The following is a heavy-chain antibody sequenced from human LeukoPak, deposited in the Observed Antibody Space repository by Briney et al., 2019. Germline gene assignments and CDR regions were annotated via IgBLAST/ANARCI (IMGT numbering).Heavy chain of an antibody. CDR2: ITSDDST. D-gene: IGHD3-3*01. CDR3: AKGHYDFRDY. CDR1: GSTLGTFA. V-gene: IGHV3-23*01. J-gene: IGHJ4*02. Sequence: PGGSLRLSCAASGSTLGTFAFSWVRQAPGRGLEWVSSITSDDSTYYADSVKGRFTISRDTSSNTLYLQMNSLRAEDTALYYCAKGHYDFRDYWGQGTLVTASS.